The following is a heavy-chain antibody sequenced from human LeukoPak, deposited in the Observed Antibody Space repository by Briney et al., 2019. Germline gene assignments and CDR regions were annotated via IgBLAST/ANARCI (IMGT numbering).Heavy chain of an antibody. V-gene: IGHV4-59*08. CDR3: ARHASTYYGSLDY. CDR1: GGSISGYY. Sequence: SETLSLTCTVSGGSISGYYWSWIRQPPGKGLGWIGYVFSSGSTNYNPSLKSRVTISVDTSKNHFSLRLTSVTAADTAVYHCARHASTYYGSLDYWGQGTLVTVSS. CDR2: VFSSGST. D-gene: IGHD3-10*01. J-gene: IGHJ4*02.